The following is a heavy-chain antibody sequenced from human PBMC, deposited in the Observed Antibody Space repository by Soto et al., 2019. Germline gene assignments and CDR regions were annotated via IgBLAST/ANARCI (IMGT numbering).Heavy chain of an antibody. V-gene: IGHV4-34*01. CDR2: INHSGST. J-gene: IGHJ4*02. CDR1: GGSFSGYY. Sequence: SETLSLTCAVYGGSFSGYYWSWIRQPPGKGLEWIGEINHSGSTNYNPSLKSRVTISVDTSKNQFSLKLSSVTAADTAVYYCARGRRGYRYGFGGYYFDYWGQGTLVTVSS. D-gene: IGHD5-18*01. CDR3: ARGRRGYRYGFGGYYFDY.